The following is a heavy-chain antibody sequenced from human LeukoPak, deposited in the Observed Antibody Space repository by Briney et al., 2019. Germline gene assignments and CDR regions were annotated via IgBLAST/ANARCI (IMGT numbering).Heavy chain of an antibody. D-gene: IGHD3-22*01. CDR3: ARTIGTMIVVVNYFDY. J-gene: IGHJ4*02. Sequence: ASVKVSCKASGYTFTGYYMHWVRQAPGQGLEWMGWINPNSGGTNYAQKFQGRVTMTRDTSISTAYMELSRLRSDDTAVYYCARTIGTMIVVVNYFDYWGQGTLVTVSS. V-gene: IGHV1-2*02. CDR1: GYTFTGYY. CDR2: INPNSGGT.